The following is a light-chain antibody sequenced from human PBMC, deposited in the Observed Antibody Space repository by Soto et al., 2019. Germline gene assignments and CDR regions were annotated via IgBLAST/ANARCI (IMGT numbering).Light chain of an antibody. V-gene: IGKV3-20*01. J-gene: IGKJ5*01. CDR1: QSVSSSY. Sequence: ENVLTQSPGTLSLSPGERATLSCRASQSVSSSYLAWYQQKPGQAPRLLIYGASSRATGIPDRFSGSGSGTDFTLTISRLEPEDFAVYYCQQYGSSHLITFGQGTRLEIK. CDR3: QQYGSSHLIT. CDR2: GAS.